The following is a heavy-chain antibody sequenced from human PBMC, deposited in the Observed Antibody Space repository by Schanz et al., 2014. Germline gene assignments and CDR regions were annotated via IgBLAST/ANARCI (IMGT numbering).Heavy chain of an antibody. D-gene: IGHD2-21*01. CDR2: INSDDTTK. Sequence: EVQLVESGGGLVQPGGSLRLSCAASGFTFRSYWMSWVRQAPGKGLVWVSRINSDDTTKTYADSVKGRFTISRDNAKNSLYLQMHSLRAEDTAVYYCARGRSLGWCDYWGQGTLVTVSS. CDR1: GFTFRSYW. CDR3: ARGRSLGWCDY. J-gene: IGHJ4*02. V-gene: IGHV3-74*03.